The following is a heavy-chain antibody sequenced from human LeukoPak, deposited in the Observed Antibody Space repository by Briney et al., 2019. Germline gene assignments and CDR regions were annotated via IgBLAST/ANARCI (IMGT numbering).Heavy chain of an antibody. CDR2: IKSKTDGGTT. V-gene: IGHV3-15*01. CDR1: GFTFSNAW. D-gene: IGHD3-22*01. Sequence: GGSLRLSCAASGFTFSNAWMSWVRQAPGKGLDWVGRIKSKTDGGTTDYAAPVKGRFTISRDDSKNTLYLQMNSLKTEDTAVYYCTTTFRREYYYDSSSFDYWGQGTLLTVSS. CDR3: TTTFRREYYYDSSSFDY. J-gene: IGHJ4*02.